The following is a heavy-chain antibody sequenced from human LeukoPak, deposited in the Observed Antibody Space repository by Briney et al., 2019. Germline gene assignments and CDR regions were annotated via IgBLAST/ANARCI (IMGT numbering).Heavy chain of an antibody. CDR2: ISSISHYI. Sequence: PGGSLRLSCAASGFTFSNAWMNWVRQAPGKGLEWVSSISSISHYIYYADSVKGRFTISRDNAKNSLYLQMNSLRAEDTALYYCTRDYYDSSGLPFDYWGQGTLVTVSS. CDR3: TRDYYDSSGLPFDY. V-gene: IGHV3-21*01. CDR1: GFTFSNAW. J-gene: IGHJ4*02. D-gene: IGHD3-22*01.